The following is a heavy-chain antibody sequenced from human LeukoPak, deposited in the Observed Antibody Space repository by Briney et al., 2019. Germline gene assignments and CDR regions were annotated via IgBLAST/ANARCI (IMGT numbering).Heavy chain of an antibody. CDR1: GGSISSYY. Sequence: SETLSLTCTVSGGSISSYYWSWIRQPPGKGLEWIGYIYYSGSTNYNPSLKSRVTISVDTSKNQFSLKLSSVTTADTAVYYCARAAIVADFDYWGQGTLVTVSS. CDR2: IYYSGST. J-gene: IGHJ4*02. CDR3: ARAAIVADFDY. D-gene: IGHD3-22*01. V-gene: IGHV4-59*01.